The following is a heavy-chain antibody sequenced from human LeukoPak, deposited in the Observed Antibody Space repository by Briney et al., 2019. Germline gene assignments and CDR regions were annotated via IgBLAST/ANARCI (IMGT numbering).Heavy chain of an antibody. V-gene: IGHV4-31*03. D-gene: IGHD3-10*01. Sequence: PSETLSLTCTVSGGSISSGGYYWSWIRQHPGKGLEWIGEINHSGSTNYNPSLKSRVTISVDTSKNQFSLKLSSVTAADTAVYYCARVLMVRGGPLGIWGQGTLVTVSS. CDR2: INHSGST. CDR1: GGSISSGGYY. CDR3: ARVLMVRGGPLGI. J-gene: IGHJ4*02.